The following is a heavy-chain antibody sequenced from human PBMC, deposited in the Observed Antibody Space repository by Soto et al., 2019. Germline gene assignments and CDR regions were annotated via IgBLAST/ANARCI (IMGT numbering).Heavy chain of an antibody. CDR3: ARTSCTTTACQAHGIDA. Sequence: SETLSLTCTVSGGSVSSGSYYWTWIRQPPGKGLEWLGYIYYSGTTNYNPPLKSRITISVDTSGNQFSLKLSYVTAADTAVYFCARTSCTTTACQAHGIDAWGQGTTVTVSS. CDR1: GGSVSSGSYY. V-gene: IGHV4-61*01. CDR2: IYYSGTT. D-gene: IGHD4-4*01. J-gene: IGHJ6*02.